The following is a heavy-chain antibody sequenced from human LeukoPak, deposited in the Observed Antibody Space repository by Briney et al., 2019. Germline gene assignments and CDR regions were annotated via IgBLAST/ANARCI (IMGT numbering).Heavy chain of an antibody. CDR1: GYTFPSYF. Sequence: ASVTVSCKASGYTFPSYFMHWVRQAPGQGLEWMGIIDPTGGSTTYAQKFQGRVTMTRDTSTSTVYMELSSLRSDDTAVYYCARTAARRFDYWGQGTLVTVSS. D-gene: IGHD6-6*01. V-gene: IGHV1-46*01. J-gene: IGHJ4*02. CDR3: ARTAARRFDY. CDR2: IDPTGGST.